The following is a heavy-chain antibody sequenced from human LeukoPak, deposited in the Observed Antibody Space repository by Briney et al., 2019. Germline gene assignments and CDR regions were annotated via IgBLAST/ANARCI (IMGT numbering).Heavy chain of an antibody. J-gene: IGHJ6*02. CDR1: GFTFSSYA. Sequence: QTGGSLRLSCAASGFTFSSYAMSWVRQAPGKGLEWVSAISGSGGSTYYADSVKGRFTISRDNSKNTLYLQMNSLRAEDTAVYYCAKETYCGGDCYTIWDYYYYGMDVWGQGTTVTVSS. CDR3: AKETYCGGDCYTIWDYYYYGMDV. CDR2: ISGSGGST. V-gene: IGHV3-23*01. D-gene: IGHD2-21*02.